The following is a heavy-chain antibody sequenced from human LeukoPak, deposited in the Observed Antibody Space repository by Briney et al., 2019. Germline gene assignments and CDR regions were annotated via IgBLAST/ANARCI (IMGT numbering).Heavy chain of an antibody. J-gene: IGHJ5*02. CDR1: GYSISSGYY. CDR2: IYHSGST. D-gene: IGHD6-13*01. Sequence: SETLSLTCTVSGYSISSGYYWGWIRQPPGKGLEWIGSIYHSGSTYYNPSLKSRVTISVDTSKNQFSLKLNSVTAADTAVYYCARIYSSSWFLNWFDPWGQGTLVTVSS. CDR3: ARIYSSSWFLNWFDP. V-gene: IGHV4-38-2*02.